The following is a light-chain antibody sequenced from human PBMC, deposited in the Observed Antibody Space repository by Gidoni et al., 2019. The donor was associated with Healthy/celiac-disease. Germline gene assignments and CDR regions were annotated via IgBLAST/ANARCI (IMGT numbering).Light chain of an antibody. J-gene: IGLJ1*01. CDR3: CSYAGSYKV. CDR2: DVS. Sequence: QSALTQPRSVSGSPGQSVTISCTGTSSDVGGYNYVSWYQQHQGKAPKLMIYDVSKRPSGVPDRFSGSKSGNTASLTISGLQAEDEADYYCCSYAGSYKVFGTGTKVTVL. CDR1: SSDVGGYNY. V-gene: IGLV2-11*01.